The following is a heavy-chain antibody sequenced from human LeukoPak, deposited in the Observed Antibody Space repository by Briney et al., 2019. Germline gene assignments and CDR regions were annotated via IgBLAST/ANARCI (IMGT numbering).Heavy chain of an antibody. V-gene: IGHV1-18*04. CDR1: GYTFTSYG. CDR2: IRAYNGNT. J-gene: IGHJ3*02. CDR3: ARAGITMGDAFDI. Sequence: ASVKVSCKASGYTFTSYGTSWVRQAPGQGLEWMGWIRAYNGNTNYAQKFQGRVTMTTDTSTSTAYMELRSLRSDDTAVYYCARAGITMGDAFDIWGQGTMVTVSS. D-gene: IGHD3-10*01.